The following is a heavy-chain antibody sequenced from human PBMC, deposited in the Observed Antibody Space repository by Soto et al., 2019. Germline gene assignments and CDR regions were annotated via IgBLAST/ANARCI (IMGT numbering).Heavy chain of an antibody. CDR1: GGPFRSYA. CDR3: ATGSGPDSD. V-gene: IGHV1-69*13. CDR2: IIPIFGTA. J-gene: IGHJ4*02. D-gene: IGHD3-3*01. Sequence: SVKAYYKASGGPFRSYAMSWVRQAPGQGLEWMGGIIPIFGTANYGQKFQGGVTITADESTSTAYMELSSLGSEDTAVYYCATGSGPDSDWGQGTMVTVSS.